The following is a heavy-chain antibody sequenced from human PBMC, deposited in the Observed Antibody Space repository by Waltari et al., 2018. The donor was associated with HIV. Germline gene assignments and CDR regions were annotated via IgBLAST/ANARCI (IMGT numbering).Heavy chain of an antibody. CDR1: GYSFTDYS. J-gene: IGHJ4*02. Sequence: QVQLVQSGSELRTPGASVRLSCKASGYSFTDYSLNWVRQAPGQGLEWMGWINTNTGKPSYDQAFTGRFVFSLDTSVSTAFLQINSLKTEDTAVYYCARLNLKRGYFPSFWGQGTLVTVSS. CDR3: ARLNLKRGYFPSF. V-gene: IGHV7-4-1*02. CDR2: INTNTGKP. D-gene: IGHD3-22*01.